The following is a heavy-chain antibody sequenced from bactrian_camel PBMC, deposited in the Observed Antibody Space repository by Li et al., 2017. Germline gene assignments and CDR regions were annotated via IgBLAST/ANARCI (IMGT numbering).Heavy chain of an antibody. V-gene: IGHV3S53*01. J-gene: IGHJ4*01. CDR1: GAIYCRYD. CDR3: AVGQLGMTT. Sequence: HVQLVESGGGLVQPGGSLRLSCAASGAIYCRYDMSWYRQAPGKEREFVSAISSDGTTSYADSVKGRFTITRDNANNMAYLHMNNLKSDDTARYYCAVGQLGMTTGARGPRSPSP. CDR2: ISSDGTT.